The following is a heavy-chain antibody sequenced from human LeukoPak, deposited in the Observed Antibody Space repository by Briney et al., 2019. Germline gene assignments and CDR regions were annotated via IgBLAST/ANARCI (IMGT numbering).Heavy chain of an antibody. V-gene: IGHV5-51*01. D-gene: IGHD3-22*01. CDR1: GYTFTSYW. CDR3: AIGGDYYDSSGSRYFQH. CDR2: IYPGDSDT. J-gene: IGHJ1*01. Sequence: GESLKISCKGSGYTFTSYWIAWVRQMPGKGLEWMGIIYPGDSDTRYSPSFQGQVTISADKSISTAYLQWSSLKASDTAMYYCAIGGDYYDSSGSRYFQHWGQGTLVTVSS.